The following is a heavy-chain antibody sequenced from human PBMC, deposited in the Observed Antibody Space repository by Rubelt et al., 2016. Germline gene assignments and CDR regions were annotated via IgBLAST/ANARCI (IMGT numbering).Heavy chain of an antibody. D-gene: IGHD2-2*01. J-gene: IGHJ6*02. CDR1: GFTFSSYA. Sequence: SGFTFSSYAMSWVRQAPGKGLEWVSGISGSGGSTHHADSVKGRFTISRDNSKNTLYLQMNSLRAEDKAVYYCAKDVKGGPDAILDYYYYGMDVWGQGTTVTVSS. CDR2: ISGSGGST. CDR3: AKDVKGGPDAILDYYYYGMDV. V-gene: IGHV3-23*01.